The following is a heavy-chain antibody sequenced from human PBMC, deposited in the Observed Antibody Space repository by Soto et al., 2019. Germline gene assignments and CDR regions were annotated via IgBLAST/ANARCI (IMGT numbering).Heavy chain of an antibody. D-gene: IGHD3-9*01. J-gene: IGHJ5*01. CDR1: GFTFSSYA. CDR2: ISGGGEDT. CDR3: WYDPVNYVIFKDYYYFFDS. V-gene: IGHV3-23*01. Sequence: GGFLRLSCAASGFTFSSYAMNWVRQVSWKGLECVSAISGGGEDTSYADSVKGRFTVSRDNSRKTLYLPMNSLRAEDTAVYYCWYDPVNYVIFKDYYYFFDSLVQVTLVTVS.